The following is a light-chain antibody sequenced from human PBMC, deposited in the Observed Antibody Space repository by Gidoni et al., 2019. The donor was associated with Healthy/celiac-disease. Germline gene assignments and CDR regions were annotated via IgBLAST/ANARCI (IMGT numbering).Light chain of an antibody. V-gene: IGKV1-39*01. Sequence: DIQMTQSPSSLSASVGDRVTITCRAGQSISSYLNWYQQKPGKAPKLLIYAASSLQSGVPSRFSGSASGTDFTLTISSLQPEDFATYYCQQSYSTPYTFGQXTKLEIK. J-gene: IGKJ2*01. CDR1: QSISSY. CDR3: QQSYSTPYT. CDR2: AAS.